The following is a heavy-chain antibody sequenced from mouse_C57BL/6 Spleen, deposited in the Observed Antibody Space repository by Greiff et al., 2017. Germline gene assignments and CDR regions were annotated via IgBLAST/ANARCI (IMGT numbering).Heavy chain of an antibody. V-gene: IGHV5-6*01. CDR3: ARLPLY. CDR1: GFTFSSYG. J-gene: IGHJ4*01. Sequence: EVKLVESGGDLVKPGGSLKLSCAASGFTFSSYGMSWVRQTPDKRLEWVATISSGGSYTYYPDSVKGRFTISRDNAKNTLYLQMSSLKSEDTAMYYCARLPLYWGQGTSVTVSS. CDR2: ISSGGSYT. D-gene: IGHD6-1*01.